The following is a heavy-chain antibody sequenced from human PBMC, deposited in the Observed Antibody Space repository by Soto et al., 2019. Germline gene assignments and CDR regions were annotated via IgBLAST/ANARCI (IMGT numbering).Heavy chain of an antibody. CDR1: GDSVSSNSAA. CDR2: TYYRSKWYN. J-gene: IGHJ5*02. CDR3: AREGGYIARFNWFDP. D-gene: IGHD6-13*01. Sequence: SQTLSLTCVISGDSVSSNSAAWSWIRQSPSRGLEWLGRTYYRSKWYNDYAVSVKSRITINPDTSKNQFSLQLNSVTPEDTAVYYCAREGGYIARFNWFDPWGQGTLLTVSS. V-gene: IGHV6-1*01.